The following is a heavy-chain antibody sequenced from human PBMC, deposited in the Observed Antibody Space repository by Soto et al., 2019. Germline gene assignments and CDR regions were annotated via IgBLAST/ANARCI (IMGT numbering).Heavy chain of an antibody. V-gene: IGHV4-30-4*01. Sequence: QVQLQESGSGLVKPSQSLSLTCTVSGVSLNTADTWWSWIRQSPGKVLEFIGYYHSGGSTYYDAPLRRRVIISADTSNSQFSLKLSSVTVADTAVYFCVRSRQMESGNDYGLDVWGQGTTVTVSS. J-gene: IGHJ6*02. CDR1: GVSLNTADTW. CDR3: VRSRQMESGNDYGLDV. D-gene: IGHD1-1*01. CDR2: YHSGGST.